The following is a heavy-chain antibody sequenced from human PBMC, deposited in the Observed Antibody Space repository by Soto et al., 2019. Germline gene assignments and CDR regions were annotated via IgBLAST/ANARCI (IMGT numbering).Heavy chain of an antibody. V-gene: IGHV1-18*04. CDR1: GYSFINYG. D-gene: IGHD5-12*01. J-gene: IGHJ5*01. CDR2: ISGSNGAT. Sequence: ASVKVSCKFSGYSFINYGMTWVRQAPGQGLEWMGWISGSNGATKYAQRFQDRVTLTTDTSTNTAYMELRSLRLDDTAVYYCARDSKWLIINGNWFDSWGQGTRVTVSS. CDR3: ARDSKWLIINGNWFDS.